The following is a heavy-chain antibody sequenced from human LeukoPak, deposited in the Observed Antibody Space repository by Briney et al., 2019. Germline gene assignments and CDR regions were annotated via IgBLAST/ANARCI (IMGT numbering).Heavy chain of an antibody. Sequence: GRSLTLSCVASGFTFDDFAMHWVRQAPGKGLEWISGINWNSANIAYADSVKGRFTISSDNAKNSLYLQMNSLRADDTALYYCAKDNRSLTYDMDVWGQGTTVTVSS. V-gene: IGHV3-9*01. CDR2: INWNSANI. J-gene: IGHJ6*02. CDR3: AKDNRSLTYDMDV. CDR1: GFTFDDFA. D-gene: IGHD2-8*01.